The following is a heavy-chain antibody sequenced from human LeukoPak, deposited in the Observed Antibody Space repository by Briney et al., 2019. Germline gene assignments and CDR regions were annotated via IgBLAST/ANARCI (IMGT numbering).Heavy chain of an antibody. V-gene: IGHV3-9*01. CDR1: GFTFDDYA. J-gene: IGHJ4*02. D-gene: IGHD3-10*01. CDR2: ISWNSDSI. Sequence: GRSLRLSYAASGFTFDDYAMHWVRQAPGKGLEWVSGISWNSDSIAYADSVKGRFTISRDNAKNSLYLQMNSLRPEDTALYYCAKDRTMVRGAVDYWGQGTLVTVSS. CDR3: AKDRTMVRGAVDY.